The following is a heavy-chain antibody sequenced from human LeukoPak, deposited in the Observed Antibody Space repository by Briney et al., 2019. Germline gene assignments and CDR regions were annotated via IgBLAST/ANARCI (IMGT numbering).Heavy chain of an antibody. CDR2: ITPIFGTA. CDR3: ARGWLAETTVVTPYNY. V-gene: IGHV1-69*13. D-gene: IGHD4-23*01. J-gene: IGHJ4*02. Sequence: SVKVSCKASGYTFTSYGISWVRQAPGQGLEWMGGITPIFGTAKYAQKFQGRVTITAVESMSTAYMELSSLRSEDTAVYYCARGWLAETTVVTPYNYWGQGTLVTVSS. CDR1: GYTFTSYG.